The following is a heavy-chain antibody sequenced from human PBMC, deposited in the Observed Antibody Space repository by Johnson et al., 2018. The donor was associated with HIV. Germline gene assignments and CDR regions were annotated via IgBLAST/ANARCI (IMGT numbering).Heavy chain of an antibody. V-gene: IGHV3-7*01. Sequence: VQLVESGGGLVQPGGSLRLSCAASGFTFGSYWMSWVRQAPGKGLEWVANIKPDGSEKFFVDSVKGRCTLSRDNAKNSLYLQMNSLRAEDTAVYYCARGDYYDTSGSFSDAFDVWGQGTMVTVSS. J-gene: IGHJ3*01. CDR3: ARGDYYDTSGSFSDAFDV. D-gene: IGHD3-22*01. CDR2: IKPDGSEK. CDR1: GFTFGSYW.